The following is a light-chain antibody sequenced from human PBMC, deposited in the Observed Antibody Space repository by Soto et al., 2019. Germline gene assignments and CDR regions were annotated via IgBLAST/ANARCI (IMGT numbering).Light chain of an antibody. Sequence: QSVLTQPPSASGTPGQRVTISCSGSSSNIGSHYVYWYQQLPGTAPKLLIYRNNQRPSGVPDRFSGSKSGTSASLAISGLRSEYEADYYCASWDASLRGFYVFGTGTKVTV. CDR3: ASWDASLRGFYV. CDR1: SSNIGSHY. J-gene: IGLJ1*01. CDR2: RNN. V-gene: IGLV1-47*01.